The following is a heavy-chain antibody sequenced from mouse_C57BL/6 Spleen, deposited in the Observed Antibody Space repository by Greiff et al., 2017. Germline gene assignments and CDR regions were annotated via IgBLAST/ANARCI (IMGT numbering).Heavy chain of an antibody. CDR3: ARSGYVGGAWFAY. D-gene: IGHD1-1*02. J-gene: IGHJ3*01. CDR1: GYTFTSYG. Sequence: VKLQQSGAELARPGASVKLSCKASGYTFTSYGISWVKQRTGQGLEWIGEIYPRSGNTYYNEKFKGKATLTADKSSSTAYMELRSLTSEDSAVYFGARSGYVGGAWFAYWGQGTLVTVSA. V-gene: IGHV1-81*01. CDR2: IYPRSGNT.